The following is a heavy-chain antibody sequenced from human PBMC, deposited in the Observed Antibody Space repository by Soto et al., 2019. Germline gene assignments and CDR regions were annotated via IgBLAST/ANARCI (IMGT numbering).Heavy chain of an antibody. CDR2: ISAYNGNT. D-gene: IGHD5-12*01. V-gene: IGHV1-18*01. Sequence: QVQLVQSGAEVKKPGASVKVSCKASGYTFTSYGISWVRQAPGQGLEWMGWISAYNGNTNYAQKLQGRVTMPTDTATRTAYMELRSLSSDDTAGYYCAPSGIVATITLDYWGQGTLVTVSS. CDR1: GYTFTSYG. J-gene: IGHJ4*02. CDR3: APSGIVATITLDY.